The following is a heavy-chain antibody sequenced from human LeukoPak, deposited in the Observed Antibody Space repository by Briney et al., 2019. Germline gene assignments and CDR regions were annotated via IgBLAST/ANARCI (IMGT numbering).Heavy chain of an antibody. D-gene: IGHD4-17*01. CDR1: GFTFSSYW. Sequence: GGSLRLSCAVSGFTFSSYWMHWVRQAPGKGLVWVSRIDRDGSRINYADSVKGRFTISRDNGKNTLFLQMNSLRAEDAAVYYCAREFGDYDEHWGQGTLVTVSS. CDR2: IDRDGSRI. J-gene: IGHJ1*01. CDR3: AREFGDYDEH. V-gene: IGHV3-74*01.